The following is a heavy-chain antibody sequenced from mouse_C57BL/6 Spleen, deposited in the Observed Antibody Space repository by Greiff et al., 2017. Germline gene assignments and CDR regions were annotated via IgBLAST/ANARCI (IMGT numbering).Heavy chain of an antibody. V-gene: IGHV1-67*01. CDR3: ARSGQLRLHYYAMDY. CDR2: ISTYYGDA. Sequence: QVQLQQSGPELVRPGVSVKISCKGSGYTFTDYAMHWVKQSHAKSLEWIGVISTYYGDASYNQKFKDKDTMTVDKSSSTAYMELARLTSEDSAVYYCARSGQLRLHYYAMDYWGQGTSVTVSS. CDR1: GYTFTDYA. J-gene: IGHJ4*01. D-gene: IGHD3-2*02.